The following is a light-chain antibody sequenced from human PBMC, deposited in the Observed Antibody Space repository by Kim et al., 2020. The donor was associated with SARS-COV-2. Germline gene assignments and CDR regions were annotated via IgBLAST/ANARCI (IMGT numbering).Light chain of an antibody. Sequence: VAPGQTASITCSGDEVGDKYTCWYQQKPGQSPVLVIYQDDKRPSGIPERFSGSNSGNAATLTISGTQAMDEADYYCQAWDSSTVVFGTGTKVTVL. J-gene: IGLJ1*01. CDR2: QDD. CDR3: QAWDSSTVV. CDR1: EVGDKY. V-gene: IGLV3-1*01.